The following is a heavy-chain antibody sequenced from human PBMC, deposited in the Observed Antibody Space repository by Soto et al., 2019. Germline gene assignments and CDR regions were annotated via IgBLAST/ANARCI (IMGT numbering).Heavy chain of an antibody. CDR1: GFTFSSYS. J-gene: IGHJ5*02. Sequence: GGSLRLSCAASGFTFSSYSIHWVRQSPGTGLEWVAVISSVASNKYYADSVKGRFTISRDNSKNTLYLQMNSLRAEDTAVYYCARGTTKRKAAAGGSSPGWFDPWGQGTLVTVSS. CDR3: ARGTTKRKAAAGGSSPGWFDP. D-gene: IGHD6-13*01. V-gene: IGHV3-30-3*01. CDR2: ISSVASNK.